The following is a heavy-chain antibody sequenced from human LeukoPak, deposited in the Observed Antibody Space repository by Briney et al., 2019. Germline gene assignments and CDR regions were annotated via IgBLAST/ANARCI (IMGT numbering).Heavy chain of an antibody. CDR3: AKNSGNSKQGAFDI. Sequence: PGGSLRLSCTASGFTFSGYAMTWVRQAPGKGLEWVSVISPSGGSTYSADSVKGRFTISRDNSKNTLYLQMNSLRAEDTALYYCAKNSGNSKQGAFDIWGQGTMVTVSS. CDR1: GFTFSGYA. D-gene: IGHD1-26*01. CDR2: ISPSGGST. J-gene: IGHJ3*02. V-gene: IGHV3-23*01.